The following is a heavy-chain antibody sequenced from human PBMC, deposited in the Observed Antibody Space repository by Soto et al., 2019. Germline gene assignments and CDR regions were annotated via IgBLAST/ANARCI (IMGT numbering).Heavy chain of an antibody. Sequence: GGSLRLSCAASGFTFSDHYMDWVRQAPGKGLEWVGRTRNKANSHTTEYAASVKGRFTISRDDSKNSLYLQMNSLKVEDTAVYQRARATTVTDYWCPGALVTVSS. CDR1: GFTFSDHY. CDR3: ARATTVTDY. D-gene: IGHD4-17*01. V-gene: IGHV3-72*01. J-gene: IGHJ4*02. CDR2: TRNKANSHTT.